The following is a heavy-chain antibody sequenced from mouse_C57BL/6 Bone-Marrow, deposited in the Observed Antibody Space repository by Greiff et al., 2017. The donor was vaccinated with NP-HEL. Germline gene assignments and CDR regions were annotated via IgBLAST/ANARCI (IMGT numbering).Heavy chain of an antibody. CDR3: EGHGPYYAMDY. J-gene: IGHJ4*01. CDR2: ISNGGGST. CDR1: GFTFSDYY. V-gene: IGHV5-12*01. Sequence: EVKLVESGGGLVQPGGSLKLSCAASGFTFSDYYMYWVRQTPEKRLEWVAYISNGGGSTYYPDTVKGRFTISRDNAKNTLYLHMSRLKSEDTAMCYCEGHGPYYAMDYWGQGTSVTVSS.